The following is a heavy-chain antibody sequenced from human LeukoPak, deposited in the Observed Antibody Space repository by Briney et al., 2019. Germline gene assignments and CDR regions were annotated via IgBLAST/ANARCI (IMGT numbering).Heavy chain of an antibody. CDR1: GFTFSSYA. D-gene: IGHD3-10*01. Sequence: GGSLRLSCAAAGFTFSSYAMSWVRQAPGKGLEWVSGITNSGGNTYYADSVKGRFTISRDNSKNTLYLQMNSLRAEDTAVYYCAKDRSFSPWELKMDVWGQGTTVTVSS. J-gene: IGHJ6*02. V-gene: IGHV3-23*01. CDR2: ITNSGGNT. CDR3: AKDRSFSPWELKMDV.